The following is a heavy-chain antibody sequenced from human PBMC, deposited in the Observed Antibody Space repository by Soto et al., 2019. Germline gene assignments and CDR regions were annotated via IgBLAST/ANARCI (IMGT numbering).Heavy chain of an antibody. V-gene: IGHV3-30*18. CDR2: ISYDGSNK. CDR1: GFTFSAYG. CDR3: AKGFSYSVIDY. J-gene: IGHJ4*02. Sequence: QVQLVESGGGVVQPGRFLRLSCAASGFTFSAYGMHWVRQAPGKGLEWVAVISYDGSNKYYTDSVKGRFTISRDNSKNTLYLQMSSLRADDTAVYYCAKGFSYSVIDYWGQGTLVTVSS. D-gene: IGHD5-18*01.